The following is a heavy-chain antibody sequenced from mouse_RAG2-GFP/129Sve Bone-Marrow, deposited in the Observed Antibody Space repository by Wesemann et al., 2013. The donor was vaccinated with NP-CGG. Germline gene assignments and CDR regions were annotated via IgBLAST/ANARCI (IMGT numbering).Heavy chain of an antibody. Sequence: SVKGRFTISRDNAKNNLYLQMSSLKSEDTAMYYCAHRKFAYWGQGTLGHCL. V-gene: IGHV5-4*02. J-gene: IGHJ3*01. D-gene: IGHD2-14*01. CDR3: AHRKFAY.